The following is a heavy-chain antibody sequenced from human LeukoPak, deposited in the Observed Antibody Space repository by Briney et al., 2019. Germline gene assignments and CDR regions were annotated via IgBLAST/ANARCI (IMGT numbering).Heavy chain of an antibody. J-gene: IGHJ4*02. D-gene: IGHD3-10*01. V-gene: IGHV3-21*01. Sequence: PGGSLRLSCAASGFTFSNFAMTWVRQAPGKGLEWVSSIVGSSSTYYADSVKGRFTISRDNAKNSVHLQMNSLRAEDTAVYYCARDQGGSGGNWGQGTLVTVSS. CDR3: ARDQGGSGGN. CDR2: IVGSSST. CDR1: GFTFSNFA.